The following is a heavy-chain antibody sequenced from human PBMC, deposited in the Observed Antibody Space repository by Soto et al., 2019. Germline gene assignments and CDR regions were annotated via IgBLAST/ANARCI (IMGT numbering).Heavy chain of an antibody. CDR1: GFTFSNSA. J-gene: IGHJ5*02. D-gene: IGHD1-1*01. CDR3: VKKTGMSSWNTRNWFAP. CDR2: ISGSGGSA. V-gene: IGHV3-23*01. Sequence: GGSLRLSCAASGFTFSNSAMSWVRQAPGKGLEWVSAISGSGGSAYYADSVKGRFTMSRDNSNNTLFLQLNSLRAEDTAIYYCVKKTGMSSWNTRNWFAPWGQGTLVTVSS.